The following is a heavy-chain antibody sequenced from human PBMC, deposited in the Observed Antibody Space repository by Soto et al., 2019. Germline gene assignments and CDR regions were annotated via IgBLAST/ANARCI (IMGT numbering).Heavy chain of an antibody. CDR1: GFTFSSYG. J-gene: IGHJ6*02. CDR2: ISYDGSNK. CDR3: AKDQAQGDGSGSYYYGMDV. V-gene: IGHV3-30*18. Sequence: QLGGSLRLSCAASGFTFSSYGMHWVRQAPGKGLEWVAVISYDGSNKYYADSVKGRFTISRDNSKNTLYLQMNSLRAEDTAVYYCAKDQAQGDGSGSYYYGMDVWGQGTTVTVSS. D-gene: IGHD3-10*01.